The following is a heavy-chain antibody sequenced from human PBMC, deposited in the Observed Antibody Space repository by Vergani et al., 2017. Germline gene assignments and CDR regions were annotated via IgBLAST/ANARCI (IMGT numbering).Heavy chain of an antibody. D-gene: IGHD3-9*01. CDR3: VRDAINXDVLTGYYIGLDS. CDR1: GFTFNHYS. Sequence: EVQLLESGGDLVQPGGSLRLSCAASGFTFNHYSMNWVRQAPGKGLEWVSGISGSGGSTYYAGSVKGRFTISRDSSKNTLYLQMNSLSAGDTAVYYCVRDAINXDVLTGYYIGLDSWGQGTLVTVSS. J-gene: IGHJ4*02. V-gene: IGHV3-23*01. CDR2: ISGSGGST.